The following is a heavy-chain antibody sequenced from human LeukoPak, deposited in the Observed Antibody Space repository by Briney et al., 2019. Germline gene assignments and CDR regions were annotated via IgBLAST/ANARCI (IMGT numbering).Heavy chain of an antibody. Sequence: GASVKVSCKASGGIFSTFAISWVRQAPGQGLEWMGGTIPIFHTANYAQKFQGRVTVTADESTSTAYMELSSLRSEDTAVYYCARGVARSSKFHFSYYFDYWGQGTLVTVSS. CDR3: ARGVARSSKFHFSYYFDY. CDR1: GGIFSTFA. V-gene: IGHV1-69*13. CDR2: TIPIFHTA. D-gene: IGHD6-6*01. J-gene: IGHJ4*02.